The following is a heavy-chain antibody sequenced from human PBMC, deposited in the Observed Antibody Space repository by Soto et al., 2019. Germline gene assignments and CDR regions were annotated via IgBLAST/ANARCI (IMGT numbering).Heavy chain of an antibody. D-gene: IGHD3-3*01. J-gene: IGHJ5*02. CDR3: ARDPHEFWSSFFFDP. CDR1: GYPFGTYG. CDR2: ISPYNGET. V-gene: IGHV1-18*01. Sequence: QVQLVQSGAEVKKPGASVKVSCKASGYPFGTYGINWVRRAPGQRLEWMGWISPYNGETKSAQNFQDRVTMSADTSTNTAYMELKSLRSDDTAVYYCARDPHEFWSSFFFDPWGQGTLVTVSS.